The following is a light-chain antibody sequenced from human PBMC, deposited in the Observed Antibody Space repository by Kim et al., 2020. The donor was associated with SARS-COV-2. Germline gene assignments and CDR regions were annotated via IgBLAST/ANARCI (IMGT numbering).Light chain of an antibody. J-gene: IGLJ7*01. Sequence: QLVLTQSSSASASLGSSVKLTCTLSSGHSGHIIAWHQQQPGKAPRYLMKLEGTGNYNRGSGVPDRFSGSSSGADRYLTISNLQSEDEADYYCETWDTFTWVFGGGTQLTVL. CDR1: SGHSGHI. V-gene: IGLV4-60*03. CDR2: LEGTGNY. CDR3: ETWDTFTWV.